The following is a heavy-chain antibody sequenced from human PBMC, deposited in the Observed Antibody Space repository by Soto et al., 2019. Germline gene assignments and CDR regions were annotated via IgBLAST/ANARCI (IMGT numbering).Heavy chain of an antibody. CDR1: GFTFSNYW. Sequence: GGSLRLSCAASGFTFSNYWMSWVRQAPGKGLEWVANIKEDGSENYCVDSVKGRFTVSRDNAKNSLYLQMNSLRAEDTAVYYCARGGITKLRPIDYWGQGTLVTVSS. D-gene: IGHD3-10*01. CDR2: IKEDGSEN. J-gene: IGHJ4*02. CDR3: ARGGITKLRPIDY. V-gene: IGHV3-7*01.